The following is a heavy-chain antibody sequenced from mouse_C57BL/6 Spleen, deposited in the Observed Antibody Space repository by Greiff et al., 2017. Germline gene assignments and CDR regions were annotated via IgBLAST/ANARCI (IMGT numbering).Heavy chain of an antibody. CDR1: GYSITSGYD. CDR3: ARGGYDGSSYGGYFDV. D-gene: IGHD1-1*01. Sequence: EVKLVESGPGMVKPSQSLSLTCTVTGYSITSGYDWHWIRHFPGNKLEWMGYISYSGSTNYNPSLKSRISITHDTSKNHFFLKLNSVTTEDTATCYCARGGYDGSSYGGYFDVWGTGTTVTVSS. J-gene: IGHJ1*03. V-gene: IGHV3-1*01. CDR2: ISYSGST.